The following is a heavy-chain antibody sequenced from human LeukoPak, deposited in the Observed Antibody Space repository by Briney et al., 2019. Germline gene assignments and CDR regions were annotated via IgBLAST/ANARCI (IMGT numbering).Heavy chain of an antibody. CDR1: GGTFSSYA. V-gene: IGHV1-69*04. CDR3: ARTQDYYDSGGYPYYFDY. CDR2: IIPILGIA. D-gene: IGHD3-22*01. Sequence: PVASVKVSCKASGGTFSSYAISWVRQAPGQGLEWMGRIIPILGIANYAQKFQGRVTITADKSTSTAYMELSSLRSEDTAVYYCARTQDYYDSGGYPYYFDYWGQGTLVTVSS. J-gene: IGHJ4*02.